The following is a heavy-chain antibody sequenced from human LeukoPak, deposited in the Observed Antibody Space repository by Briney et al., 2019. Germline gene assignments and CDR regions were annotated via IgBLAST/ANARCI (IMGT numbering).Heavy chain of an antibody. J-gene: IGHJ3*02. D-gene: IGHD3-22*01. V-gene: IGHV6-1*01. CDR2: TYYRSKWYN. CDR1: GDSVSSNSAA. CDR3: ARALMLPITMIVVEDAFDI. Sequence: SQTLSLTCAISGDSVSSNSAAWNWIRQSPSRGLEWLGRTYYRSKWYNDYAVSVKSRITVNPDTSKNQFSLQLNSVTPEDTAVYYCARALMLPITMIVVEDAFDIWGQGTMVTVSS.